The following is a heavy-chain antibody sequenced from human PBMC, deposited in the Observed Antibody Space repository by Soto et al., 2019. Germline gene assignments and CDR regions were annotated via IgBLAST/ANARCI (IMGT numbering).Heavy chain of an antibody. V-gene: IGHV3-23*01. CDR3: AKGDSRNWFDP. CDR1: GFTFRSYG. Sequence: GGSLRLSCAASGFTFRSYGMRWVRQAPGKGLEWVSAISGSGGSTYYADSVKGRFTISRDNSKNTLYLQMNSLRAEDTAVYYCAKGDSRNWFDPWGQGTLVTVSS. CDR2: ISGSGGST. J-gene: IGHJ5*02. D-gene: IGHD6-13*01.